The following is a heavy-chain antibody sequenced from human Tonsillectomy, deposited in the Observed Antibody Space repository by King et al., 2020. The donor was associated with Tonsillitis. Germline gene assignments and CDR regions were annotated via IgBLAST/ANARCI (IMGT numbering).Heavy chain of an antibody. Sequence: LQLQESGPRLVKPSETLSLTCTVSGGSITSSGDYWGWIRQPPGKGLEWIGTIYYTGTTYYSPSLQSRVTISVDTSANQFSLKLSSVTAADTAVYYCLKYSAMINVYWYFDLWGRGALVTVSS. CDR2: IYYTGTT. J-gene: IGHJ2*01. CDR1: GGSITSSGDY. D-gene: IGHD5-18*01. V-gene: IGHV4-39*01. CDR3: LKYSAMINVYWYFDL.